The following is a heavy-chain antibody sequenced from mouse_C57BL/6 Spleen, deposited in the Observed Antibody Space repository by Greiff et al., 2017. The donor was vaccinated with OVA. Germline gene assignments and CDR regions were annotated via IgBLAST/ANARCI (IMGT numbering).Heavy chain of an antibody. CDR3: ARSGSHPYCDY. Sequence: QVQLKESGAELVKPGASVKISCKASGYAFSSYWMNWVKQRPGKGLEWIGQLYPGDGDTNYNGKFKGKATLTADKSSSTAYMQLSSLTSEDSAVDFCARSGSHPYCDYWGQGTTLTVSS. CDR2: LYPGDGDT. J-gene: IGHJ2*01. V-gene: IGHV1-80*01. D-gene: IGHD3-2*02. CDR1: GYAFSSYW.